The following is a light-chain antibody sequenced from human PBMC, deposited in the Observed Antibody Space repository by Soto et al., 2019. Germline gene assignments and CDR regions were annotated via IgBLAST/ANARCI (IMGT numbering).Light chain of an antibody. Sequence: EFEMPLSPCTLSLSPRDRASLSCRASQSVSSSYLAWYQQKPGQAPRLLIYGASSRATGIPDRFSGSGSGTDFTLTISRLEPEDFAVYYCQQYGRSPRTVGQGTKVDIK. CDR3: QQYGRSPRT. J-gene: IGKJ1*01. CDR2: GAS. V-gene: IGKV3-20*01. CDR1: QSVSSSY.